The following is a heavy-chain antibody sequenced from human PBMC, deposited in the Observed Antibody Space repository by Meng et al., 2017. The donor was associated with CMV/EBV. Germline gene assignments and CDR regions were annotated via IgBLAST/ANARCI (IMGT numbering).Heavy chain of an antibody. CDR2: IIPIFGTA. Sequence: SVPVSCQASGGTFSSYAISWVRQAPGQGLEWMGGIIPIFGTANYAQKFQGRVTITTDESTSTAYMELSSLRSEDTAVYYCARSGVANFWFDPWGQGTLVTVSS. V-gene: IGHV1-69*05. CDR3: ARSGVANFWFDP. J-gene: IGHJ5*02. CDR1: GGTFSSYA. D-gene: IGHD1-1*01.